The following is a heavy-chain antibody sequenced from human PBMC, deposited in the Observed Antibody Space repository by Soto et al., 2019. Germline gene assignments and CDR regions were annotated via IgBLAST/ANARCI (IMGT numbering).Heavy chain of an antibody. V-gene: IGHV1-24*01. Sequence: ASVKVSCKVSGSALTELSMHWVRQAPGKGLEWMGGFDPEDGETIYAQKFQGRVTMTEDTSTDTAYMELSSLRSEDTAVYYCATSPSTIFGVVTSEDYYGMGVRDKGTTVTVST. J-gene: IGHJ6*04. D-gene: IGHD3-3*01. CDR1: GSALTELS. CDR3: ATSPSTIFGVVTSEDYYGMGV. CDR2: FDPEDGET.